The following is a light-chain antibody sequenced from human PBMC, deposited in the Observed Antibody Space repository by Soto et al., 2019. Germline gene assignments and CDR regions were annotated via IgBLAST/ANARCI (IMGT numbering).Light chain of an antibody. CDR2: GAS. J-gene: IGKJ1*01. CDR1: QSVGSIY. V-gene: IGKV3-20*01. CDR3: QQYNNWPWT. Sequence: EIVLTQSPGTLSLSPGERATLSCRASQSVGSIYLAWYQQKPGQAPRLLIYGASSRATGIPDRFSGSGSGTDFTLTISRLEPEDFAVYYCQQYNNWPWTFGQGTKVDI.